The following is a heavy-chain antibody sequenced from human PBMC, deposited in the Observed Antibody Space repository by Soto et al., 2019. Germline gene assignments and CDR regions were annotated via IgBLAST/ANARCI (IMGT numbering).Heavy chain of an antibody. V-gene: IGHV3-74*01. Sequence: GSLRLSCATSGLDFSNTWIHWVRQVPGQGLVWVSRINSDGSSIIYADSVKGRFTPSRDNAKNTVHLQMSSLRVEDTAVYYCAKDWYHTIDSWGQGIPVTVSS. J-gene: IGHJ4*02. CDR2: INSDGSSI. D-gene: IGHD1-20*01. CDR1: GLDFSNTW. CDR3: AKDWYHTIDS.